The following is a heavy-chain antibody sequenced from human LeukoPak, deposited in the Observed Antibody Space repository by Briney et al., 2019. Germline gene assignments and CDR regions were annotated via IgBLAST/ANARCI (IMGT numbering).Heavy chain of an antibody. CDR3: ASSYGYASWFDP. J-gene: IGHJ5*02. CDR2: IYYSGST. V-gene: IGHV4-59*12. CDR1: GGSISSYY. D-gene: IGHD5-18*01. Sequence: PSETLSLTCTVSGGSISSYYWSWIRQPPGKGLEWIGYIYYSGSTNYNPSLKSRVTMSVDTSKNQFSLKLSSVTAADTAVYYCASSYGYASWFDPWGQGTLVTVSS.